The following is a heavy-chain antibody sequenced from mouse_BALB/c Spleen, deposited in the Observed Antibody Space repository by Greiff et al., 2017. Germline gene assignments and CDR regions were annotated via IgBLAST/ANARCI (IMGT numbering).Heavy chain of an antibody. Sequence: VQLVESGPGLVAPSQSLSITCTVSGFSLTGYGVNWVRQPPGKGLEWLGMIWGDGSTDYNSALKSRLSISKDNSKSQVFLKMNSLQTDDTARYYCARDPDYYGSSYWYFDVWGAGTTVTVSS. CDR1: GFSLTGYG. CDR2: IWGDGST. V-gene: IGHV2-6-7*01. J-gene: IGHJ1*01. D-gene: IGHD1-1*01. CDR3: ARDPDYYGSSYWYFDV.